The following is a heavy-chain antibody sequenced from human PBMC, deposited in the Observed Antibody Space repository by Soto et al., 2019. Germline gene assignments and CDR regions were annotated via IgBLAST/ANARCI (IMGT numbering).Heavy chain of an antibody. D-gene: IGHD2-15*01. V-gene: IGHV3-74*01. CDR2: INADGSNT. J-gene: IGHJ5*02. Sequence: VGSLRLSCAASGLTFNRYWMHWVRHAPGKGLVWVSHINADGSNTNYADSVKGRFTISRDNAKSTLFLQMNSLRDEDTAVYYCAREFCSGGNCYTYYFDPWGQGIPVTVSS. CDR3: AREFCSGGNCYTYYFDP. CDR1: GLTFNRYW.